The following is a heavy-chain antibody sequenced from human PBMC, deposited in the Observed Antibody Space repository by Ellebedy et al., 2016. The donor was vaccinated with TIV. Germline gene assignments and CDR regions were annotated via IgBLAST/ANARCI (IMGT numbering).Heavy chain of an antibody. CDR2: ISGSGGST. V-gene: IGHV3-23*01. D-gene: IGHD1-26*01. CDR3: AKIGLPPWGAKDY. Sequence: GESLKISXAASGFTFSSYAMSWVRQAPGKGLEWVSAISGSGGSTYYADSVKGRFTISRDNSKNTLYLQMNSLRAEDTAVYYCAKIGLPPWGAKDYWGQGTLVTVSS. J-gene: IGHJ4*02. CDR1: GFTFSSYA.